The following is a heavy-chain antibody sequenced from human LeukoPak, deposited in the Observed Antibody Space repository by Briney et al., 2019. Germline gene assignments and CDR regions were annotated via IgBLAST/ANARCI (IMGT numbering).Heavy chain of an antibody. CDR1: GFSLSTSGMC. D-gene: IGHD3-10*01. CDR2: IDWDDDK. Sequence: RESGPALVKPTQTLTLTCTFSGFSLSTSGMCVTWIRQPPGRALEWLALIDWDDDKYYNTSLKTRLTISKDTSRNQVILAMTNMDPVDTATYYCAHYFRGPLYGTGFDSWGQGTLVTVSS. CDR3: AHYFRGPLYGTGFDS. J-gene: IGHJ4*02. V-gene: IGHV2-70*01.